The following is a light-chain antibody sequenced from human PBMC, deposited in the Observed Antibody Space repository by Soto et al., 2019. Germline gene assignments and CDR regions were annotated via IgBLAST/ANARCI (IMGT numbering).Light chain of an antibody. CDR1: QCVSSSY. CDR2: GAS. Sequence: TQSRATLSVSPGERATLSCGASQCVSSSYLAWYQQKPGQAPRLLIYGASSRATGVPDRFSGGGSGTDFTLTISRLEPEDFAVYYCQHCVNSPPGTFGQGTKVDIK. V-gene: IGKV3-20*01. CDR3: QHCVNSPPGT. J-gene: IGKJ1*01.